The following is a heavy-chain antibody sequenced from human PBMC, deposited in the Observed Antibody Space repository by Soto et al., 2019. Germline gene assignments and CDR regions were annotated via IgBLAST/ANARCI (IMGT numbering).Heavy chain of an antibody. CDR2: VSASGGST. V-gene: IGHV3-23*01. CDR3: AKRHSSGFDY. J-gene: IGHJ4*02. Sequence: EVQLLESGGDLVQPGWYLRLSCAASGFSFSSYAMSWVRQAPGKGLEWVSAVSASGGSTYYADSVKGRFTISRDNSKDTLYLQMSSLRAEDTAVYYCAKRHSSGFDYWGQGTLVTVSS. D-gene: IGHD6-19*01. CDR1: GFSFSSYA.